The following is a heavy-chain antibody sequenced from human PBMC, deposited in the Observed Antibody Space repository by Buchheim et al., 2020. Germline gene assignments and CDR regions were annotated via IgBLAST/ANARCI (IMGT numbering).Heavy chain of an antibody. V-gene: IGHV4-31*03. CDR3: ARDYRITIFGVVPINYYYYGMDV. Sequence: QVQLQESGPGLVKPSQTLFLTCTVSGGSISSGGYYWSWIRQHPGKGLEWIGYIYYSGSTYYNPSLKSRVTISVDTSKNQFSLKLSSVTAADTAVYYCARDYRITIFGVVPINYYYYGMDVWGQGTT. D-gene: IGHD3-3*01. J-gene: IGHJ6*02. CDR2: IYYSGST. CDR1: GGSISSGGYY.